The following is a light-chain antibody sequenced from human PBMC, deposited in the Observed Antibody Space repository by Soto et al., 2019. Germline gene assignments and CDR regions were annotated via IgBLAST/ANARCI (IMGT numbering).Light chain of an antibody. Sequence: DIQMTQSPSSVSASVGDRVTITCRASQAIDSWLAWYQQKPGEAPKLLIFTGSLLHSGVPPRFSGSGSFPDFTLTTSSLQPEDFATYYCQQTLSFPPTFGQGTKVDIE. J-gene: IGKJ1*01. CDR1: QAIDSW. CDR2: TGS. CDR3: QQTLSFPPT. V-gene: IGKV1-12*01.